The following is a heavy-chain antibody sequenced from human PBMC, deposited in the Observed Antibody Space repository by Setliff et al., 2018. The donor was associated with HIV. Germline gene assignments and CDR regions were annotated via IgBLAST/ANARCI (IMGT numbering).Heavy chain of an antibody. Sequence: ALVKVSCKASGYPFSSYDIHWVRQATGQGLEWMGWMNPNSANTGYAQKFQGRVTMTTDTSTTSAYLELRSLRPDDTAVYFCARNKLSDAFDVWGPGTMVTVSS. D-gene: IGHD1-1*01. CDR2: MNPNSANT. J-gene: IGHJ3*01. CDR1: GYPFSSYD. V-gene: IGHV1-8*02. CDR3: ARNKLSDAFDV.